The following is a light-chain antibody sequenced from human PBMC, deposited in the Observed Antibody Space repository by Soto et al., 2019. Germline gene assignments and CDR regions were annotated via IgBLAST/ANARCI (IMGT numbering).Light chain of an antibody. CDR2: NAF. J-gene: IGKJ4*01. Sequence: ENVLTQSPATLSLSPGERATLSCRASQSVSSFFAWYQQKPGQAPRLVIYNAFNRATGIPARFSGSGSGTDFTLTISSLEPEDLAVYYCQQGFNWPTFGGGTKVEIK. CDR3: QQGFNWPT. V-gene: IGKV3-11*01. CDR1: QSVSSF.